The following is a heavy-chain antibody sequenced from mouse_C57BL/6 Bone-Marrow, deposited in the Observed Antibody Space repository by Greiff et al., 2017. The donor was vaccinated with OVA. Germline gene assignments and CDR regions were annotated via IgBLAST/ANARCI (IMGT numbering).Heavy chain of an antibody. CDR3: ARWAVTTCGCYFDY. J-gene: IGHJ2*01. Sequence: VQLQQSGAELVRPGASVKLSCKASGYTFTDYYINWVKQRPGQGLEWIARIYPGSGNTYYNEKFKGKATLTAEKSSSTAYMQLSSLTSEDSAVYFGARWAVTTCGCYFDYWGQGTTLTVSS. CDR1: GYTFTDYY. D-gene: IGHD2-2*01. CDR2: IYPGSGNT. V-gene: IGHV1-76*01.